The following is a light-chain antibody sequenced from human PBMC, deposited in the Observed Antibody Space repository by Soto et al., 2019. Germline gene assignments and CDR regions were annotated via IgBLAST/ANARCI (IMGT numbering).Light chain of an antibody. CDR2: DTS. CDR3: QQRYGWPS. Sequence: EIVLTQSTATLSLSPGERATISCRASQTVNGYLAWYQHKLGQAPRLLIYDTSNRATGVPARFSGSGSGTDFTLTISSLEPEDSAVYYCQQRYGWPSFGHGTKLEIK. V-gene: IGKV3-11*01. CDR1: QTVNGY. J-gene: IGKJ2*01.